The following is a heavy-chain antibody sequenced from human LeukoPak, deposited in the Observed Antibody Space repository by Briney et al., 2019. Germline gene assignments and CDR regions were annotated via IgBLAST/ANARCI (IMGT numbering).Heavy chain of an antibody. D-gene: IGHD2-2*02. V-gene: IGHV4-61*02. J-gene: IGHJ4*02. CDR2: IYTSGST. CDR1: GGSISSGSYY. CDR3: ARVCSSTSCYTKGFVDY. Sequence: PSETLSLTCTVSGGSISSGSYYWRWIRQPAGKGLEWIGRIYTSGSTNYNPSLKSRLTISVDTYKNQFSLKLSSVTAADTAVYYCARVCSSTSCYTKGFVDYWGQGTLVTVSS.